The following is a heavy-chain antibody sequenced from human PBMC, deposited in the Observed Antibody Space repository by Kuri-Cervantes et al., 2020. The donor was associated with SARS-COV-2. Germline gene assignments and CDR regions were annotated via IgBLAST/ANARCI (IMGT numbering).Heavy chain of an antibody. V-gene: IGHV3-48*01. J-gene: IGHJ4*02. CDR3: ARVEGISLDY. CDR1: GFTFSSYW. CDR2: ISSSSTI. D-gene: IGHD3-3*01. Sequence: GGSLRLSCAASGFTFSSYWMHWVRQAPGKGLEWVSYISSSSTIYYADSVKGRFTISRDNAKNSLYLQMNSLRAEDTAVYYCARVEGISLDYWGQGTLVTVSS.